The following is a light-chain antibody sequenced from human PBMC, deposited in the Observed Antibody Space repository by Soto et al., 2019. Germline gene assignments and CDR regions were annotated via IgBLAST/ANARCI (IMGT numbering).Light chain of an antibody. CDR3: HQNFNYPRT. CDR1: QTIYSY. J-gene: IGKJ1*01. V-gene: IGKV1-8*01. CDR2: AAS. Sequence: IQMTQSPTSVSASTGDRVTISCRATQTIYSYLAWYQQKPGKPPNLLIYAASTLQSGVPSRFNGSGSWTDFTLTITALQSEDSATYYCHQNFNYPRTFGQGTKVEI.